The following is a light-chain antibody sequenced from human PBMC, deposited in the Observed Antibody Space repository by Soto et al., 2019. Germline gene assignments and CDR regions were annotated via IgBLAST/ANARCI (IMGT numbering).Light chain of an antibody. J-gene: IGKJ1*01. V-gene: IGKV3-11*01. CDR1: QSVSSY. CDR3: QQRSNWPWT. Sequence: EIVLTQSPATLSLSPGERATLSCRASQSVSSYVAWYQQKPGQAPRLLIYGTSNRATGIPARFSGSASGTDFTLTISSLEPEDFAVYYCQQRSNWPWTFGQGTKVEIK. CDR2: GTS.